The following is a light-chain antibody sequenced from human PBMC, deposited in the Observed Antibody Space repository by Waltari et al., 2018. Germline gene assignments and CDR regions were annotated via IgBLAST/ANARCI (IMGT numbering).Light chain of an antibody. CDR1: SRDIITYNY. Sequence: QSALTQPPSASGSPGQSVTISCTGTSRDIITYNYFSWYQHHPGKAPKPMIYEVNGRPSAVPVPFRGSGSGYATSLTVSGLQAEDEADDYCNGNIGRNNHVIFGGGTKLTVL. V-gene: IGLV2-8*01. J-gene: IGLJ2*01. CDR2: EVN. CDR3: NGNIGRNNHVI.